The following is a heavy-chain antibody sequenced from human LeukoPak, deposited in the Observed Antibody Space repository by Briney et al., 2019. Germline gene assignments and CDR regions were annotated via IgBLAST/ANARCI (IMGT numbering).Heavy chain of an antibody. V-gene: IGHV4-39*07. CDR1: IGSISSNNYY. Sequence: SETLSLTCTVSIGSISSNNYYWGWIRQPPGKGLEWIGSIYYSGSTYYNPSLKSRVTISVDTSKNQFSLKLNSVTAADTAVYYCARGVVITFGGAADYWGQGTLVTVSS. J-gene: IGHJ4*02. D-gene: IGHD3-16*01. CDR3: ARGVVITFGGAADY. CDR2: IYYSGST.